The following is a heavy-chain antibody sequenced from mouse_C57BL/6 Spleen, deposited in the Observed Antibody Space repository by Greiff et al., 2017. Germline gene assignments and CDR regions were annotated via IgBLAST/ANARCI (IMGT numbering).Heavy chain of an antibody. CDR1: GYTFTSYW. V-gene: IGHV1-55*01. Sequence: VQLQQPGAELVKPGASVKMSCKASGYTFTSYWITWVKQRPGQGLEWIGDIYPGSGSTNYNEKFKSKATLTVYTSSSTAYMQLSSLTSEDSAVYYCARTPVRSFDYWGQGTTLTVSS. CDR2: IYPGSGST. CDR3: ARTPVRSFDY. J-gene: IGHJ2*01.